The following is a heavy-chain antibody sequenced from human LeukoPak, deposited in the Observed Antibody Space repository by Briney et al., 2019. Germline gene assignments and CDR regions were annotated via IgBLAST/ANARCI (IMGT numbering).Heavy chain of an antibody. CDR3: ARGRPTRT. V-gene: IGHV4-39*07. J-gene: IGHJ1*01. D-gene: IGHD1-14*01. CDR1: GGSISSSVYY. Sequence: SETLSLTCTVSGGSISSSVYYWGWIRQPPGKGLEWIGSIYYSGNTYYNPSLKSRVTISVDTSKNQFSLKLSSVTAADTAVYYCARGRPTRTWGQGTLVTVSS. CDR2: IYYSGNT.